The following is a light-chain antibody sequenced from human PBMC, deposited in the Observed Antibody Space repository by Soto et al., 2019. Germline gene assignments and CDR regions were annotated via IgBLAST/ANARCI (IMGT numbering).Light chain of an antibody. CDR1: SSDVGGFDH. CDR2: DVS. Sequence: QPVLTHPASGSGSHLHSSSITCTEASSDVGGFDHVSWYQQHPGKVPRLLIYDVSSRPSGVSDRFSGSKSGNTASLTISGLQAEDEADYYCNSFTTTNTYVFGTGTKVTVL. V-gene: IGLV2-14*03. J-gene: IGLJ1*01. CDR3: NSFTTTNTYV.